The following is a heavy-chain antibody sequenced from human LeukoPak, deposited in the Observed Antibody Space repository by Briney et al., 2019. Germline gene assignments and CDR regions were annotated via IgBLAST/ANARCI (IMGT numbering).Heavy chain of an antibody. CDR3: AKNGDRGAYCSGGSCYPYYYYYMDV. D-gene: IGHD2-15*01. J-gene: IGHJ6*03. V-gene: IGHV3-30*04. CDR2: ISYDGSNK. CDR1: GFTFSSYA. Sequence: SGGSLRLSCAASGFTFSSYAMHWVRQAPGKGLEWVALISYDGSNKYHADSVKGRFTISRDNSKNTLYLQMNSLRAEDTAVYYCAKNGDRGAYCSGGSCYPYYYYYMDVWGKGTTVTISS.